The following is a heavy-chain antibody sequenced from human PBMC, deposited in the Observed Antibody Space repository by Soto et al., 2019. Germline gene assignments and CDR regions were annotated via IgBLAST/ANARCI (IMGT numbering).Heavy chain of an antibody. J-gene: IGHJ4*02. CDR1: GFTFSDYY. CDR3: ASFSGWTDFVFDY. CDR2: ISSSGSTI. V-gene: IGHV3-11*01. D-gene: IGHD3-10*01. Sequence: GGSLRLSCAASGFTFSDYYMSWIRQAPGKGLEWVSYISSSGSTIYYADSVKGRFTISRDNAKNSLYLQMNSLRAEDTAVYYCASFSGWTDFVFDYWGQGTLVTVSS.